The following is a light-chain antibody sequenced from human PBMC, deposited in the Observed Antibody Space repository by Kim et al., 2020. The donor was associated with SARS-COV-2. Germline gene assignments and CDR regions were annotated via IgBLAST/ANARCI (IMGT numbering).Light chain of an antibody. CDR3: QVRDVISGRGG. CDR1: NSGSKT. CDR2: SDN. Sequence: SYELTQPPSVSVAPGKTASISCGENNSGSKTVHWYQQTPGQAPVLVIFSDNDRPSGIPERFSGSNSGNTATLTISRVEAGDEDDYYCQVRDVISGRGGFG. V-gene: IGLV3-21*04. J-gene: IGLJ2*01.